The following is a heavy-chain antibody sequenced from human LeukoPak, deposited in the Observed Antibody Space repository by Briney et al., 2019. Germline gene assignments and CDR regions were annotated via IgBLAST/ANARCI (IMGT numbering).Heavy chain of an antibody. CDR2: ISSSGGST. V-gene: IGHV3-23*01. CDR3: VKLNYYGSY. J-gene: IGHJ4*02. D-gene: IGHD3-10*01. Sequence: GGSLRLSCAASGFTFSSYAMSWVRQAPGKGLEWVSTISSSGGSTYYAGSVKGRFTISRDNSENTVYLQMNSLRAEDTALYYCVKLNYYGSYWGQGTLVTVSS. CDR1: GFTFSSYA.